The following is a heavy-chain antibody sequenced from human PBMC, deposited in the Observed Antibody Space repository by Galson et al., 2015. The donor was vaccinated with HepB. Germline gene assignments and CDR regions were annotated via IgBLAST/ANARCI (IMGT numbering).Heavy chain of an antibody. V-gene: IGHV3-23*01. J-gene: IGHJ5*02. CDR2: ISGNGDST. CDR1: GFAFDSHA. D-gene: IGHD6-19*01. Sequence: SLRLSCAASGFAFDSHAMSWVRQAPGRGLEWISGISGNGDSTFYADSVKGRFTISRANSRNTIYLHRNSLRVEDTAIYYCAREEYGSGWYGSVMGNWFDPWGQGTLVTVSS. CDR3: AREEYGSGWYGSVMGNWFDP.